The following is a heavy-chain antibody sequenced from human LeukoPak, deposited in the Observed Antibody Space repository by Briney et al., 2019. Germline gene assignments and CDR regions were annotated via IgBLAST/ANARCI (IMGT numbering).Heavy chain of an antibody. CDR3: ARRRGYSYGRGAFDI. Sequence: PSETLSLTCAVYGGSFSGYYWSWIRQSPGKGMEWIGEINHSGSTNYNPSLKSRVTISLDTTKNQFSLKLSSVTAADTAVYYCARRRGYSYGRGAFDIWGQGTMVTVSS. CDR1: GGSFSGYY. V-gene: IGHV4-34*01. D-gene: IGHD5-18*01. J-gene: IGHJ3*02. CDR2: INHSGST.